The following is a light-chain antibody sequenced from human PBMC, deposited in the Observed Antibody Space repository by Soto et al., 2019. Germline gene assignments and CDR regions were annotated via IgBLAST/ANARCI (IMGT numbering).Light chain of an antibody. CDR1: SSNVGGSNY. Sequence: QAVVTQPRSVSGSPGQSVTISCTGTSSNVGGSNYVSWNQQHPGKAPKVMIYDVNKRPSGVPDRFSGSKSGNTATLTISGLQAEDEAYYYCCSYAGSYNWVFGGGTKLTVL. CDR2: DVN. CDR3: CSYAGSYNWV. J-gene: IGLJ3*02. V-gene: IGLV2-11*01.